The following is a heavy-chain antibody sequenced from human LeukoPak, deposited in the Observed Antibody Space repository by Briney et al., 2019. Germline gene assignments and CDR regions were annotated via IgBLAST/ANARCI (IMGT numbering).Heavy chain of an antibody. D-gene: IGHD5-18*01. Sequence: GGSLRLSCAASGFPVSDNYMSWVRQAPGKGLEWISIIYSDGTTYYADSVKGRFTISRDNSKNSLYLQMNSLRAEDTAVYYCARDPGYNYGFDYWGQGTLVTVSS. CDR2: IYSDGTT. V-gene: IGHV3-66*01. CDR3: ARDPGYNYGFDY. CDR1: GFPVSDNY. J-gene: IGHJ4*02.